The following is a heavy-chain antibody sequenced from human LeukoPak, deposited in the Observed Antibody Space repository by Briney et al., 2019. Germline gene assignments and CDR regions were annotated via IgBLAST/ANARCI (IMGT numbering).Heavy chain of an antibody. V-gene: IGHV3-53*01. Sequence: GGSLRLSCTVSGFTVSSNSMSWVRQAPGKGLEWVSFIYSDNTHYSDSVKGRLTISRDNSKNTLYLQMNSLRAEDTAVYYCARRAGAYSHPYDYWGQGTLVTVSS. CDR3: ARRAGAYSHPYDY. CDR1: GFTVSSNS. J-gene: IGHJ4*02. D-gene: IGHD4/OR15-4a*01. CDR2: IYSDNT.